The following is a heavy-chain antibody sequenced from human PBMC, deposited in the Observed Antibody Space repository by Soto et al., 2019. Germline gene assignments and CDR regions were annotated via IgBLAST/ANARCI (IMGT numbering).Heavy chain of an antibody. CDR1: GYTFTNYP. J-gene: IGHJ4*02. Sequence: QVQLVQSGGEVKKPGTSVKVSCKASGYTFTNYPITWVRQAPGQGLEWMGWINTYNQNTIYAQKFQDRVTMTTDTSMSTSYLELGSLRSAETAVYYCGRESSGSGWSFDFWGQGSMVSVSS. V-gene: IGHV1-18*04. D-gene: IGHD6-19*01. CDR3: GRESSGSGWSFDF. CDR2: INTYNQNT.